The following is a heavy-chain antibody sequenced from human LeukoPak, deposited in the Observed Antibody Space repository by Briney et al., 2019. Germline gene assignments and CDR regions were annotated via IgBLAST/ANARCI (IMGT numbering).Heavy chain of an antibody. CDR1: GFTFSSSW. J-gene: IGHJ4*02. CDR2: IKQDGSEK. CDR3: ARDNPPDY. V-gene: IGHV3-7*01. Sequence: PGGSLRLSCVASGFTFSSSWMSWVRQAPGKGLEWVANIKQDGSEKSYVESVGGRYTISRDNDKNSLYPQRNSRRAEGTALYYCARDNPPDYWGQGTLVTVS.